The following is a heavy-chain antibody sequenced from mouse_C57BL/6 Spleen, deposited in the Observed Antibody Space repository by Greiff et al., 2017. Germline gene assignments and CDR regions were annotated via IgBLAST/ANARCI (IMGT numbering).Heavy chain of an antibody. Sequence: EVKLVESGGGLVKPGGSLKLSCAASGFTFSDYGMHWVSQAPGKGLEWVGYISSGSSTIYYADTVKGRFTISRDNAKNTLFLQMTSLRSEDTAMYCCARPRGNYVDFAYWGQGTLVTVSA. CDR3: ARPRGNYVDFAY. D-gene: IGHD2-1*01. CDR1: GFTFSDYG. V-gene: IGHV5-17*01. J-gene: IGHJ3*01. CDR2: ISSGSSTI.